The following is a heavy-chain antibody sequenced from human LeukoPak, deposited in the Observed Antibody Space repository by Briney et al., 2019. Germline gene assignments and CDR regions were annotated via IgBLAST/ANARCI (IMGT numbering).Heavy chain of an antibody. Sequence: SETLSLTCTVSGGSISSYYWSWIRQPPGKGLEWIGYIYYSGSTNYNPSLKSRVTISVDTSKNQFSLKLSSVTAADTAVYYCARDGGGSGLDYWGQGTLVTVSS. J-gene: IGHJ4*02. CDR3: ARDGGGSGLDY. D-gene: IGHD6-19*01. V-gene: IGHV4-59*01. CDR2: IYYSGST. CDR1: GGSISSYY.